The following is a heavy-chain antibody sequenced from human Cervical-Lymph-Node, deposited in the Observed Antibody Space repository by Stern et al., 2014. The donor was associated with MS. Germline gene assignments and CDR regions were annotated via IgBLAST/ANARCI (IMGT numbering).Heavy chain of an antibody. J-gene: IGHJ4*02. D-gene: IGHD5-12*01. CDR2: VYPGDSDP. CDR3: TRPGMVATDPVDY. Sequence: EVQLLQSGAEVKKPGESLKISCKASGYSFTTFWIGWVRQMPGKGLEWMGIVYPGDSDPRYSPSFQGHVTVSADKSTGTAYLQWSSLKASDTAMYYCTRPGMVATDPVDYWGQGTLVTVSS. CDR1: GYSFTTFW. V-gene: IGHV5-51*01.